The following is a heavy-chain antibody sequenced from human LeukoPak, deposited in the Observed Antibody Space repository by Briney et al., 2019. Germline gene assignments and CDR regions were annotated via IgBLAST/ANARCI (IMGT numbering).Heavy chain of an antibody. CDR1: GGSISSSSYY. Sequence: SETLSLTCTVSGGSISSSSYYWGWIRQPPGTGLEWIGSIYYSGSTYYNPSLKSRVTISVDTSKNQFSLKLSSVTAADTAVYYCARHVDDYSNYKRNKPFDYWGQGTLVTVSS. CDR3: ARHVDDYSNYKRNKPFDY. V-gene: IGHV4-39*01. J-gene: IGHJ4*02. D-gene: IGHD4-11*01. CDR2: IYYSGST.